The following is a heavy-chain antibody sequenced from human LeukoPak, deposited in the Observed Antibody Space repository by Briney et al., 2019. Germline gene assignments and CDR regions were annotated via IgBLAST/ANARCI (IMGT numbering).Heavy chain of an antibody. Sequence: SETLSLTCTVSGGSVSSGSYYWSWIRQPPGKGLEWIGYIYYSGSTNYNPSLKSRVTISVDTSKNQFSLKLSSVTAADTAVYYCARFREWDFWSGPNRYYFDYWGQGTLVTVSS. CDR2: IYYSGST. CDR3: ARFREWDFWSGPNRYYFDY. CDR1: GGSVSSGSYY. D-gene: IGHD3-3*01. V-gene: IGHV4-61*01. J-gene: IGHJ4*02.